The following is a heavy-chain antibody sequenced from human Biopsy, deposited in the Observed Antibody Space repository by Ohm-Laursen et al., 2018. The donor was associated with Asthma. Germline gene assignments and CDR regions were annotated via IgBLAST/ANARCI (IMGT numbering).Heavy chain of an antibody. Sequence: SSVKVSCKSLGGTFNTYVIGWVRQAPGQGLEWMGGINSVFGTTTYPQKFQDRVTITADDSTSTVYMELSSLKSEDTAVYYCARKAGSCISRTCYSLDFWGQGTLVTVYS. CDR1: GGTFNTYV. CDR3: ARKAGSCISRTCYSLDF. J-gene: IGHJ4*02. CDR2: INSVFGTT. V-gene: IGHV1-69*01. D-gene: IGHD2-2*01.